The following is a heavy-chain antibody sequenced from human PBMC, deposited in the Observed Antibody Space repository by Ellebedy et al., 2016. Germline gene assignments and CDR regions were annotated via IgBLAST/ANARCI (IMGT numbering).Heavy chain of an antibody. V-gene: IGHV3-53*01. D-gene: IGHD6-19*01. CDR2: IYSGGST. CDR3: ARDLTRSGWYDY. CDR1: GFTVSNNY. J-gene: IGHJ4*02. Sequence: GGSLRLXCEASGFTVSNNYMSWVRQAPGKGLEWVSLIYSGGSTYYADSVKGRFTISRDNSKLYLQMNSLRAEDTAVYYCARDLTRSGWYDYWGQGTLVTVSS.